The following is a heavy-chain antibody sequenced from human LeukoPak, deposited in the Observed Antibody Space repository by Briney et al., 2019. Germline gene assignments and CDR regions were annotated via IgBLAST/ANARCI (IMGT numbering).Heavy chain of an antibody. CDR1: GGTFSSYA. V-gene: IGHV1-69*13. CDR3: ASLDKGNDVVFGY. D-gene: IGHD1-1*01. CDR2: VIPIFGTA. J-gene: IGHJ4*02. Sequence: ASVKVSCKASGGTFSSYAISWVRQAPGQGLEWMGGVIPIFGTANYAQKFQGRVTITADESTSTAYMELSSLRSEDTAVYYCASLDKGNDVVFGYWGQGTLVTVSS.